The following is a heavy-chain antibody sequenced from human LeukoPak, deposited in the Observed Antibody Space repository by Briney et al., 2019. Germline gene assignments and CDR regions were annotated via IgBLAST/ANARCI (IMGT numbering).Heavy chain of an antibody. CDR3: ARAIRRGYPVSTDY. CDR1: GGSFSGYY. V-gene: IGHV4-34*01. D-gene: IGHD3-22*01. CDR2: INHSGST. Sequence: SETLSRTCAVYGGSFSGYYWSWIRQPPGKGLEWIGEINHSGSTNYNPSLKSRVTISVDTSKNQFSLKLSSVTAADTAVYYCARAIRRGYPVSTDYWGQGTLVTVSS. J-gene: IGHJ4*02.